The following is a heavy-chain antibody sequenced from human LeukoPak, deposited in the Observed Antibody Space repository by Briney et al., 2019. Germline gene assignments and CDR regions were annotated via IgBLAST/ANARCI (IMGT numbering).Heavy chain of an antibody. CDR2: IFHSGRP. CDR1: GGSIRSNIW. Sequence: PSGTLSLTCAVSGGSIRSNIWWTWARQPPGKGLEWIGEIFHSGRPNYTPSLKSRVTISVDKSKNQFSLQLRSVTAADTAVYYCARRSTFPVVGMDVWPQGTTVTVPS. V-gene: IGHV4-4*02. J-gene: IGHJ6*02. CDR3: ARRSTFPVVGMDV. D-gene: IGHD2-21*01.